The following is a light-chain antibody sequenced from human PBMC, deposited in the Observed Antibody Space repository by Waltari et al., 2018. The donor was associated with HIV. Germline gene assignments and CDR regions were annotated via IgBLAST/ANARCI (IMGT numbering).Light chain of an antibody. J-gene: IGLJ1*01. CDR2: DNN. CDR1: SPHIGDNY. V-gene: IGLV1-51*01. CDR3: GTWDTSLGASFV. Sequence: QSVLTQPPSVSAAPGQKVTISCSGSSPHIGDNYVSWYQQFPGAAPTLLIYDNNKRASGLPDRFSGSKSGTSATLGITGLQTGDEADYYCGTWDTSLGASFVFGTGTKVSVL.